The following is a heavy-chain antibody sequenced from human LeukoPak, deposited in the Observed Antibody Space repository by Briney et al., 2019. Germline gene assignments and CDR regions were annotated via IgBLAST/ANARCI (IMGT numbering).Heavy chain of an antibody. V-gene: IGHV3-23*01. CDR2: ITGSGGNT. Sequence: GGSLGLSCAASGFIFSSYSMSWVRQAPGKGLEWVPVITGSGGNTYYADSVKGRFTISKDNSKNTVYLQVSSLRVDDTAVYYCAKAASSSWPSYYYGMDVWGQGTTVTVSS. J-gene: IGHJ6*02. CDR1: GFIFSSYS. CDR3: AKAASSSWPSYYYGMDV. D-gene: IGHD6-13*01.